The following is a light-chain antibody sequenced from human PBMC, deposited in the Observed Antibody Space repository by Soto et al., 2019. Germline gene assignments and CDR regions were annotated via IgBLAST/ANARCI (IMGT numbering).Light chain of an antibody. J-gene: IGKJ1*01. CDR1: QSINST. CDR3: QQYNNWWT. V-gene: IGKV3-15*01. Sequence: EIVMTQSPATLSVSPGERATLSCRASQSINSTLAWYQQKPGQTPRLLIYGASTRATGIPARFSGSGSGTDFTLTISSLQSEDVAVYYCQQYNNWWTFGQGTKVEIK. CDR2: GAS.